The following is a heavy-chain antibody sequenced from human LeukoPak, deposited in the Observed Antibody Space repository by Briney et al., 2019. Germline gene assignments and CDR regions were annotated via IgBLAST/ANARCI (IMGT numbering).Heavy chain of an antibody. V-gene: IGHV3-53*01. D-gene: IGHD6-13*01. CDR1: GFTVSNNY. J-gene: IGHJ6*02. CDR2: VFSDGNT. CDR3: ARGGADSTSWLYYGMDV. Sequence: VGSLRLSCAASGFTVSNNYMSWFRQAPGKGLEWISVVFSDGNTYYSDSVKGRFTLSRDNSKNTLYLQMNSLRVEDTAVYYCARGGADSTSWLYYGMDVWGQGTTVTVSS.